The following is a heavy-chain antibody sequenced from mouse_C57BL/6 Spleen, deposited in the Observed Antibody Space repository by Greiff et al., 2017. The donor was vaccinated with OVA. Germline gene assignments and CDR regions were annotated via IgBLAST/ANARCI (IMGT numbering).Heavy chain of an antibody. J-gene: IGHJ2*01. CDR1: GYTFTSYW. Sequence: QVQLQQPGAELVKPGASVKLSCKASGYTFTSYWMHWVKQRPGQGLEWIGMIHPNSGSTNYNEKFKSKATLTVDKSSSTAYMQLSSLTSEDSAVYYCARSDSSDRLRYWGQGTTLTVSS. CDR3: ARSDSSDRLRY. CDR2: IHPNSGST. V-gene: IGHV1-64*01. D-gene: IGHD3-2*02.